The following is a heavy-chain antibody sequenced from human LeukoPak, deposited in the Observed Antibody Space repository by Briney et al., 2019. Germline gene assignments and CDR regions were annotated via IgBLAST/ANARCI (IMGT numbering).Heavy chain of an antibody. CDR3: ARLPTVVTSGNWYFDL. D-gene: IGHD4-23*01. V-gene: IGHV5-51*01. CDR2: IYPGDSGT. CDR1: GYSFNTYW. Sequence: GESLKISCKGSGYSFNTYWIGWVRQMPGKGLEWMGIIYPGDSGTRYSPSFQGQVTISADKSISTAYLQWSSLKASDTAMYYCARLPTVVTSGNWYFDLWGRGTLVTVSS. J-gene: IGHJ2*01.